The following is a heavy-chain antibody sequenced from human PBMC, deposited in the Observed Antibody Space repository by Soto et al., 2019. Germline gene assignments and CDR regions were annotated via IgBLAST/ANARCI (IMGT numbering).Heavy chain of an antibody. J-gene: IGHJ4*02. CDR3: AREEDYGFDY. V-gene: IGHV4-31*03. CDR2: IYYSGST. Sequence: SETLSLTCTVSGGSISSGGYYWSWIRQHPGKGLEWIGYIYYSGSTYYNPSLKSRVTISVDTSKNQFSLKLSSVTAADTAVYYCAREEDYGFDYWGQGTLVTVSS. D-gene: IGHD4-17*01. CDR1: GGSISSGGYY.